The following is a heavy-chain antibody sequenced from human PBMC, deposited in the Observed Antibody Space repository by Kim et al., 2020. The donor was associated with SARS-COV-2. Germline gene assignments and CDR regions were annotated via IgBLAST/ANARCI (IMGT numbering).Heavy chain of an antibody. CDR1: GYSFTSYW. CDR2: IALADSDT. J-gene: IGHJ4*02. CDR3: ATKWTLLGTGFDS. D-gene: IGHD1-1*01. Sequence: GESLKISCKGSGYSFTSYWIAWVRQMPGKGLEYMGIIALADSDTRYSPSFQGQVTISADKSISTAYLQWNSLKASDTAMYYCATKWTLLGTGFDSWGQGTLVTVSS. V-gene: IGHV5-51*01.